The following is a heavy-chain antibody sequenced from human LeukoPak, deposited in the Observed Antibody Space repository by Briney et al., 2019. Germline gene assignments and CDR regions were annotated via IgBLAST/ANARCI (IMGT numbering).Heavy chain of an antibody. D-gene: IGHD4-17*01. V-gene: IGHV3-33*01. Sequence: PGRSLRLSCAASGFTFSSYAMHWVRQAPGKGLEWVAVIWYDGSNKYYADSVKGRSTISRDNSKNTLYLQMNSLRAQDTAVYYCAREATVTTLGWFDPWGHGNLVTVSS. CDR1: GFTFSSYA. CDR3: AREATVTTLGWFDP. CDR2: IWYDGSNK. J-gene: IGHJ5*02.